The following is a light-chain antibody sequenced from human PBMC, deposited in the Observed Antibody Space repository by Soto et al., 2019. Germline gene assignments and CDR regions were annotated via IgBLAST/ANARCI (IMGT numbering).Light chain of an antibody. J-gene: IGKJ1*01. CDR1: QSVNSY. V-gene: IGKV3-20*01. Sequence: EIVMTQSPATLSLSPGETATLSCRASQSVNSYLAWYQQKPGQAPRLLIYGASSRATGISDRFSGSGSGTDFTLTISRLEPEDFAVYYCQQCGSSPWTFGQGTKVDIK. CDR2: GAS. CDR3: QQCGSSPWT.